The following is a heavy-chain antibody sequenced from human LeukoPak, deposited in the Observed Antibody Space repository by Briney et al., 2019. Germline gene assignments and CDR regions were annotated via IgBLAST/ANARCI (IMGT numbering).Heavy chain of an antibody. V-gene: IGHV3-48*01. J-gene: IGHJ3*02. CDR1: GFTFTMFG. CDR3: ARTYDFGRGPPGDAFDN. Sequence: GSLRLSCAASGFTFTMFGMNWVRQAPGKGLEWVSYIDGHSGIIYYADSVQGRFTISRDNAKDSVFLQMNGLRVDDTAVYYCARTYDFGRGPPGDAFDNWGQGTLVTVPS. D-gene: IGHD3-3*01. CDR2: IDGHSGII.